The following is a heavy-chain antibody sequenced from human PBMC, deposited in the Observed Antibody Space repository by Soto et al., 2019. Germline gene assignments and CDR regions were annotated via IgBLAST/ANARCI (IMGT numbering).Heavy chain of an antibody. CDR1: GGSVSRGSYY. Sequence: SEALSLTCTVSGGSVSRGSYYWSWIRQPPGKGLEWIGYIYYSGSTNYNPSLKSRVTISVDTSKNQFSLKLSSVTAADTAVYYCARGYSSSFLDVWGQGTTVTVSS. D-gene: IGHD6-6*01. CDR3: ARGYSSSFLDV. CDR2: IYYSGST. V-gene: IGHV4-61*01. J-gene: IGHJ6*02.